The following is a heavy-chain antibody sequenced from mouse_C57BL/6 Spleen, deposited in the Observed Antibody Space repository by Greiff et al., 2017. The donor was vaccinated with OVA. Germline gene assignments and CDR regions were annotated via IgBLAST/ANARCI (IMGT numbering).Heavy chain of an antibody. V-gene: IGHV5-9-1*02. CDR2: ISSGGDYI. Sequence: EVQVVESGEGLVKPGGSLKLSCAASGFTFSSYAMSWVRQTPEKRLEWVAYISSGGDYIYYADTVKGRFTISRDNARNTLYLQMSSLKSEDTAMYYCTRDRGEDLRRDWYFDVWGTGTTVTVSS. CDR3: TRDRGEDLRRDWYFDV. J-gene: IGHJ1*03. D-gene: IGHD2-12*01. CDR1: GFTFSSYA.